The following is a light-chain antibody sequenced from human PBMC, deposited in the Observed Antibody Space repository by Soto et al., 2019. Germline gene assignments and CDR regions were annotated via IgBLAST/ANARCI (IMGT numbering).Light chain of an antibody. Sequence: EIVMTQSPATLSLSPGEGATLSCRASQSVRSNLAWYQQKPGQAPRLLIYGASTRATGIPARFSGSGSGTEFTLTISSLQSEDFEVYYCQQYNNWPRTLGQGTKVDIK. CDR1: QSVRSN. V-gene: IGKV3-15*01. CDR2: GAS. CDR3: QQYNNWPRT. J-gene: IGKJ1*01.